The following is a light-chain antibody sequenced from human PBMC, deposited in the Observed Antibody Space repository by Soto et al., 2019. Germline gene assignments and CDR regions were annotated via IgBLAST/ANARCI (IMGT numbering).Light chain of an antibody. CDR2: GAS. V-gene: IGKV3-20*01. J-gene: IGKJ1*01. Sequence: IVLTQSSGPLSLSPGERATLSFRPSQSVSSSYLAWYQQKPGQAPRLLIYGASSRATGIPDRFSGSGSGTDFTLTISRLEPEDFAVYYCQQYGSSPRTFGQGTKVDIK. CDR3: QQYGSSPRT. CDR1: QSVSSSY.